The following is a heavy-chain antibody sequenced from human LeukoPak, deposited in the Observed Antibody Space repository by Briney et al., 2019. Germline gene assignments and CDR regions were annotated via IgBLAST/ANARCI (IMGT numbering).Heavy chain of an antibody. CDR1: GYTFIGYY. CDR3: ARAQTPYESEPTVDF. CDR2: INPNSGGT. J-gene: IGHJ4*02. V-gene: IGHV1-2*02. Sequence: ASVKDSCMASGYTFIGYYMHWVRQAPGQGLEWMGWINPNSGGTNYAQKFYGRVTMTRDTSISTAYMELSRLRSDDTAVYYCARAQTPYESEPTVDFWGQGNLVIVSS. D-gene: IGHD1-26*01.